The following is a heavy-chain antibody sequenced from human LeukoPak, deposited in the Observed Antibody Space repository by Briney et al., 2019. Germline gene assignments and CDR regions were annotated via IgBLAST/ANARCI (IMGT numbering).Heavy chain of an antibody. CDR3: ARDLNSYDSSASGH. CDR1: GFTVSSNY. D-gene: IGHD3-22*01. CDR2: IYSGGST. Sequence: QTGGSLRLSCAASGFTVSSNYMCWVRQAPGKGLEWVSVIYSGGSTYYADSVKGRFSISRDNSKNTLYLQMNSLRAEDTAVYYCARDLNSYDSSASGHWGQGTLVTVSS. V-gene: IGHV3-53*01. J-gene: IGHJ4*02.